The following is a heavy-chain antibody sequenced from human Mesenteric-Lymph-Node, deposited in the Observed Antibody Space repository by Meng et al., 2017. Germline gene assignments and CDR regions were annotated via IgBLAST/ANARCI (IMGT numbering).Heavy chain of an antibody. CDR1: GGTFSSYA. V-gene: IGHV1-69*01. Sequence: QGQLVQSGAEVKKPGSSVKVSCKTSGGTFSSYAISWVRQAPGQGLEWMGGIIPIFNTANYAQKFQDRVTITADESTTTAYMELRSLRFEDTAVYYCARDSSPPHPHPGWFDPWGQGTLVTVSS. D-gene: IGHD1-14*01. CDR3: ARDSSPPHPHPGWFDP. CDR2: IIPIFNTA. J-gene: IGHJ5*02.